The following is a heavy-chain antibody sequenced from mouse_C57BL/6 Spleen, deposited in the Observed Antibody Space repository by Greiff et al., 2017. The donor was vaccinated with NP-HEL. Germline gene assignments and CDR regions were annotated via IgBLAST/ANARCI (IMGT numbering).Heavy chain of an antibody. Sequence: QVQLKESGPGLVAPSQSLSITCTVSGFSLTSYGVHWVRQPPGKGLEWLVVIWSDGSTTYNSALKSRLSISKDNSKSQVFLKMNSLQTEDTAMYYGARQDGNYGSRVYAMDYWGQGTSVTVSS. CDR1: GFSLTSYG. J-gene: IGHJ4*01. CDR3: ARQDGNYGSRVYAMDY. D-gene: IGHD1-1*01. V-gene: IGHV2-6-1*01. CDR2: IWSDGST.